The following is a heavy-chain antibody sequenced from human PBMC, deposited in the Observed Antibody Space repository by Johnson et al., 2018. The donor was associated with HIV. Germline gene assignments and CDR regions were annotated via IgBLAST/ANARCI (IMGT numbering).Heavy chain of an antibody. Sequence: VQLVESGGGLVQPGGSLRLSCAASGFTFDDYAMHWVRQAPGKGLEWVSAIGTAGDTYYPGSVKGRFTISRDKSKNTLYLQMNSLRVEDTAVYYCARDLVVGDHSAPLTHAFDIWGQGTMVTVSS. CDR3: ARDLVVGDHSAPLTHAFDI. D-gene: IGHD1-26*01. J-gene: IGHJ3*02. CDR2: IGTAGDT. CDR1: GFTFDDYA. V-gene: IGHV3-13*01.